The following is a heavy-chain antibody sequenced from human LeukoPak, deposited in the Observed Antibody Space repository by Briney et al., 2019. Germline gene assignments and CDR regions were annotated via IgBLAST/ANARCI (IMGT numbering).Heavy chain of an antibody. D-gene: IGHD6-19*01. CDR2: ISTYNGNT. Sequence: ASVKVSCKAYGYTFNNYGISWVRQAPGQGLEWMGWISTYNGNTNYAQKLQGRVTMTTDTSTSTAYMELRSLRSDDTAVYYCARDRAVAGTGFHYWFDPWGQGTLVTVSS. CDR1: GYTFNNYG. CDR3: ARDRAVAGTGFHYWFDP. J-gene: IGHJ5*02. V-gene: IGHV1-18*01.